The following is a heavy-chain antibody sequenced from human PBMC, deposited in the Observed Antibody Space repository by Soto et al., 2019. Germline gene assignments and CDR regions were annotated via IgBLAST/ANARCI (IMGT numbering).Heavy chain of an antibody. Sequence: EVQVLESGGGLVQPGGSLRLSCAASGFSFSEYAMSWVRQAPGKGLEWVSGISGTGSRTSYADSVRGRFTISRDNVNNTVSLQMDSLGAEDTAVYYCAKGGRYTYGYGDYSYGMDVWGQWTTVTISS. V-gene: IGHV3-23*01. CDR2: ISGTGSRT. D-gene: IGHD5-18*01. CDR1: GFSFSEYA. J-gene: IGHJ6*02. CDR3: AKGGRYTYGYGDYSYGMDV.